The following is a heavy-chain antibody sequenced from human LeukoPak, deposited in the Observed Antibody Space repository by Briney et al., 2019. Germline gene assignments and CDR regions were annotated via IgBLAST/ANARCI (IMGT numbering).Heavy chain of an antibody. D-gene: IGHD3-22*01. J-gene: IGHJ4*02. CDR3: ARKAARTSGYDY. CDR1: GFTFNNYG. Sequence: GGSLRLSCAISGFTFNNYGMSWVRQAPGMGLEWVTAIADGGETTYYADSVKGRFTISRDYSKNTLYLQMNSVRAEDTAVYYCARKAARTSGYDYWGQGILVTVSS. V-gene: IGHV3-23*01. CDR2: IADGGETT.